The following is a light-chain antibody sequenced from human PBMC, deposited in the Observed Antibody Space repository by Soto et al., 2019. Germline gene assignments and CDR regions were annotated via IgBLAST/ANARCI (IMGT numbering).Light chain of an antibody. CDR1: QSVSNNY. CDR3: QQYGSSPRT. CDR2: GAS. V-gene: IGKV3-20*01. Sequence: EIVLTQSPGTLSLSAGERATLSCRASQSVSNNYLAWYQQTPGQTPRLLIYGASSRATGIPDRLSGSGSGTDFTLTISRLEPEDFAVYYCQQYGSSPRTFGQGTKVDIK. J-gene: IGKJ1*01.